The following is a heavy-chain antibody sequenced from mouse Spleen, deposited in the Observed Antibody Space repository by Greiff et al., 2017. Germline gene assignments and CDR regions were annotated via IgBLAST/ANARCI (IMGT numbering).Heavy chain of an antibody. D-gene: IGHD4-1*01. Sequence: EVQLQQSGPELVKPGASVKMSCKASGYTFTDYNMHWVKQSHGKSLEWIGYINPNNGGTSYNKKFKGKATLTVNKSSSTAYMELHSLTSGDSAVYYCARSNWDDYFDYWGQGTTLTVSS. J-gene: IGHJ2*01. V-gene: IGHV1-22*01. CDR2: INPNNGGT. CDR1: GYTFTDYN. CDR3: ARSNWDDYFDY.